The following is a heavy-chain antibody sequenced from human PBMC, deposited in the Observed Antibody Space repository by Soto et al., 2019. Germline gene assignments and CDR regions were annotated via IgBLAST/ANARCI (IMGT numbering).Heavy chain of an antibody. D-gene: IGHD3-10*01. CDR1: GGTFSSYA. CDR3: ASGRRSYYPHFDS. J-gene: IGHJ4*02. Sequence: SVKVSCRASGGTFSSYAISWVRQAPGQGLEWMGGVIPIFGTANYAQKLQGRVTLTADESTSTAYMELSSRRSEDTAVYYSASGRRSYYPHFDSWGQRTVVT. V-gene: IGHV1-69*13. CDR2: VIPIFGTA.